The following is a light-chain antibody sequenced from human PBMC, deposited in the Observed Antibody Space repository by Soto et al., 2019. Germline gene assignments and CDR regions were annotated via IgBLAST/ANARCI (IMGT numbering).Light chain of an antibody. Sequence: DIQMTQSPSSLSASVGDRVTITCRASQSIRRYLNWYQQKPGRAPNLLIYAASSLQSGVPPRFSGCGSGTDFTLTISSLQPEDCATYYCQQSFSTPYTFGQGTKLEIK. CDR1: QSIRRY. CDR2: AAS. J-gene: IGKJ2*01. CDR3: QQSFSTPYT. V-gene: IGKV1-39*01.